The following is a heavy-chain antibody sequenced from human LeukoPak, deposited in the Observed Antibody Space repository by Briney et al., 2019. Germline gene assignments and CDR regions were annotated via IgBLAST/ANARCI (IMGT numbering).Heavy chain of an antibody. Sequence: GGSLRLSCAASGFTVSINYMSWVRQAPGKGLEWVSVIYSGGSTHYADSVKGRFTISRDNSKNTLYLQMNSLRAEDTAVYYCARGTGYSYTRSGDYWGQGTLVTVSS. V-gene: IGHV3-66*01. CDR1: GFTVSINY. CDR2: IYSGGST. CDR3: ARGTGYSYTRSGDY. D-gene: IGHD5-18*01. J-gene: IGHJ4*02.